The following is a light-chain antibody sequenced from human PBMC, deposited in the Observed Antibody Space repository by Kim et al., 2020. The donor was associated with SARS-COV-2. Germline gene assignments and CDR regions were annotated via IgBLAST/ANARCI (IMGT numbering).Light chain of an antibody. J-gene: IGLJ3*02. CDR3: ISYAGSGTLV. CDR1: SRDIGAYDS. CDR2: DVS. V-gene: IGLV2-14*03. Sequence: QSALTQPASVSGSPGQSFTISCTGTSRDIGAYDSVSWCQKHPGEAPKFIIYDVSDRPSGVSSRFSGSKSGNTASLTISGLQTADEADYYCISYAGSGTLVFGGGTRVSVL.